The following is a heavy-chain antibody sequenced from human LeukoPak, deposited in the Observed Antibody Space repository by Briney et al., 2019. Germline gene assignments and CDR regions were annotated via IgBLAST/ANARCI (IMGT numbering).Heavy chain of an antibody. CDR1: GYSISSGYY. D-gene: IGHD6-19*01. CDR3: ARGLEQWLVRAFDI. J-gene: IGHJ3*02. Sequence: SETLSLTCTVSGYSISSGYYWGWIRQPPGKGLEWIGSIYYSGSTYYNPSLKSRVTISVDTSKNQFSLKLSSVTAADTAVYYCARGLEQWLVRAFDIWGQGTMVTVSP. CDR2: IYYSGST. V-gene: IGHV4-38-2*02.